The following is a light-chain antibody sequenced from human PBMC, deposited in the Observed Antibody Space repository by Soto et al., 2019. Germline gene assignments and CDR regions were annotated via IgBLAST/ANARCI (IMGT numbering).Light chain of an antibody. Sequence: QSALTQPASVSGSPGQSITISCTGPSSDVGGYNYVSWYQQHPGKAPKLMIYDVSNRPSGVSNRFSGSKSGNTASLTISGLQAEDEADYYCISYTSSSTLARVFGGGTKLTVL. CDR3: ISYTSSSTLARV. J-gene: IGLJ3*02. V-gene: IGLV2-14*01. CDR2: DVS. CDR1: SSDVGGYNY.